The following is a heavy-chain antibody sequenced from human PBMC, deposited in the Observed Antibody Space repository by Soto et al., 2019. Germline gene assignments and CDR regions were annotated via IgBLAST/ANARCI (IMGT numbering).Heavy chain of an antibody. CDR3: AKGRVWANSPSYFDC. D-gene: IGHD3-16*01. Sequence: VQLLESGGGLVQPGGSLRLSCAASGFTFSDSATSWVRQAPGKGLEWVSTLSASGATYYPDSLKGRFTISRDNSKNMLYLQVNSLRAEDTAVYYCAKGRVWANSPSYFDCWGQGTLVTVSS. CDR2: LSASGAT. J-gene: IGHJ4*02. CDR1: GFTFSDSA. V-gene: IGHV3-23*01.